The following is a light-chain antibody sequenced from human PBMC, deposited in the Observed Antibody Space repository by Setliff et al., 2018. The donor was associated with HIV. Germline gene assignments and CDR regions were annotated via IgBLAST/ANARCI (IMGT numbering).Light chain of an antibody. V-gene: IGLV2-14*01. CDR3: SSYTSSSTYV. Sequence: QSVLTQPASVSGSPGQSITISCTGTSSDIGGYNYVSWYQLYSGKAPKLIIYEVNTRPSGASNRFSGSKSGDTASLTISGLQAEDEADYYCSSYTSSSTYVFGTGTKVTVL. CDR2: EVN. CDR1: SSDIGGYNY. J-gene: IGLJ1*01.